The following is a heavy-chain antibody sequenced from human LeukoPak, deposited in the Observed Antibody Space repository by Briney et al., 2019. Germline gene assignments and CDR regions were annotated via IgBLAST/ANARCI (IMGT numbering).Heavy chain of an antibody. CDR2: IYYSGST. Sequence: PSETLSLTRTVSGGSISSSSYYWGWIRQPPGKGLEWIGSIYYSGSTYYNPSLKSRVTISVDTSKNQFSLKLSSVTAADTAVYYCARKRVYARYFDYWGQGTLVTVSS. V-gene: IGHV4-39*07. D-gene: IGHD2-8*01. CDR1: GGSISSSSYY. CDR3: ARKRVYARYFDY. J-gene: IGHJ4*02.